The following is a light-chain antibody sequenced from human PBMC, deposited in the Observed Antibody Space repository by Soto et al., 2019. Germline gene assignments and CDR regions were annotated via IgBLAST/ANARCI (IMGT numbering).Light chain of an antibody. Sequence: EIVLTQSPGTLSLSPGERATLSCRASQSVSGYLAWYQQKPGQAPRLLIYGASSRATDIPDRFSGSGSGMDFTLTISSLAPEDFAVYYCQQSGDSQWTFGQGTKVDIK. CDR1: QSVSGY. CDR2: GAS. J-gene: IGKJ1*01. V-gene: IGKV3-20*01. CDR3: QQSGDSQWT.